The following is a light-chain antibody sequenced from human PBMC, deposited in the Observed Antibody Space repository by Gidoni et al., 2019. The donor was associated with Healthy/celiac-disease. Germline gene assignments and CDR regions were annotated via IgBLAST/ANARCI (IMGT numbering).Light chain of an antibody. CDR1: QSLLHSNGYNS. CDR3: MQALQTPT. V-gene: IGKV2-28*01. CDR2: LGS. Sequence: DIVMTQSPLSLPVTPGEPASISCRSSQSLLHSNGYNSLDWYLQKPGQSPQLLIYLGSNRASGVPDRFSGSGSGTDFTLKISRVEAEDVGVYYCMQALQTPTFGPGTKVEIK. J-gene: IGKJ3*01.